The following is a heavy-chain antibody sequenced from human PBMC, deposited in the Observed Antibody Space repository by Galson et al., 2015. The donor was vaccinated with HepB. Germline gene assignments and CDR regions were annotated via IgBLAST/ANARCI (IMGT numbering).Heavy chain of an antibody. CDR3: ARDPRGELGDAFDI. CDR1: GFTFSSYS. D-gene: IGHD3-16*01. Sequence: SLRLSCAVSGFTFSSYSMNWVRQAPGKGLEWVSSISSSSSYIYYADSVKGRFTISRDNAKNSLYLQMNSLRAEDTAVYYCARDPRGELGDAFDIWGQGTVVTVSS. V-gene: IGHV3-21*01. CDR2: ISSSSSYI. J-gene: IGHJ3*02.